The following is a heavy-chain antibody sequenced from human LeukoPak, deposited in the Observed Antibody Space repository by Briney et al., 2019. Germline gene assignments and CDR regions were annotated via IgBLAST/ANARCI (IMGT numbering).Heavy chain of an antibody. CDR3: ARQGSFYYYYYMDV. V-gene: IGHV4-39*01. CDR2: VYYSGTN. J-gene: IGHJ6*03. CDR1: GDSVNSNTYY. D-gene: IGHD3-10*01. Sequence: PSETLSLTCSVSGDSVNSNTYYWGWIRQSPGRGLEWIGNVYYSGTNYYNPSLESRVTISADTSRNQFSLRLNSVTVADTAIYYCARQGSFYYYYYMDVWGKGTTVTVSS.